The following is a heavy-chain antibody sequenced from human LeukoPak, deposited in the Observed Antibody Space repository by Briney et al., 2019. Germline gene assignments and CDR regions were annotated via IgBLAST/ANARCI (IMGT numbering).Heavy chain of an antibody. CDR2: ISAYNGHT. J-gene: IGHJ4*02. CDR1: GYIFNTYG. Sequence: GASVKVSCKATGYIFNTYGINWVRQAPGQGLEWMGWISAYNGHTNSAQNFQGRVTMTTDTSTNTAYMELKSLGSDDTAVYYCVRDRVHMAGTTDLGEYWGQGTLITVSS. D-gene: IGHD6-19*01. CDR3: VRDRVHMAGTTDLGEY. V-gene: IGHV1-18*01.